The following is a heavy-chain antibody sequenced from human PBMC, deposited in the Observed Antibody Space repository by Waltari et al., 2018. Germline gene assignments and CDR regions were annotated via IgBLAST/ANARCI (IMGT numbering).Heavy chain of an antibody. V-gene: IGHV4-59*01. J-gene: IGHJ6*03. CDR1: CGSIIRYY. CDR3: ARGAAAMDV. Sequence: QVQLQESGPGLVKPSYTLSLTFTVSCGSIIRYYWSWIRQPPGKGLEWIGYIYYSGSTNYNPSLKSRVTISVDTSKNQFSLKLSSVTTADTAVYYCARGAAAMDVWGKGTTVTVSS. CDR2: IYYSGST. D-gene: IGHD6-13*01.